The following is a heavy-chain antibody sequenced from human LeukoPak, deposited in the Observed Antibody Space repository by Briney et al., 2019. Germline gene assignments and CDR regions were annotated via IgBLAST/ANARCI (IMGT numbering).Heavy chain of an antibody. CDR2: FDPEDGET. J-gene: IGHJ4*02. CDR3: ATGELDFYVPPPWFDY. Sequence: ASVKVSCKVSGYTLTELSMHWVRQAPGKGLEWMGGFDPEDGETIYAQKFQGRVTMTEDTSTDTAYMELSSLRSEDTAVYYCATGELDFYVPPPWFDYWGQGTLVTVSS. V-gene: IGHV1-24*01. CDR1: GYTLTELS. D-gene: IGHD3-10*02.